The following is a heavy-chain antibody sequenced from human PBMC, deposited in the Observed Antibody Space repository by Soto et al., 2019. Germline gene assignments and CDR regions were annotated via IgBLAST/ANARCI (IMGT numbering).Heavy chain of an antibody. CDR3: AKDGAVAGGGGWFDP. CDR1: GFTFSSYA. CDR2: ISGSGGST. V-gene: IGHV3-23*01. D-gene: IGHD6-19*01. J-gene: IGHJ5*02. Sequence: GGSLRLSCAASGFTFSSYAMSWVRQAPGKGLEWVSAISGSGGSTYYADSVKGRFTISRDNSKNTLYLQMNSLRAEDTAVYYCAKDGAVAGGGGWFDPWGQGTLVTVSS.